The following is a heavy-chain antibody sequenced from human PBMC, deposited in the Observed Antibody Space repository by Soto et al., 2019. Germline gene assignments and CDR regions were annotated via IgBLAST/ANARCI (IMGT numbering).Heavy chain of an antibody. CDR2: IYWDDDK. Sequence: QITLNESGPTQLQPRQTLTLTCTFAGFSLTTSGVGVGWIRQSPGKATEWLALIYWDDDKRYSPSLKSRLTITEDTSKNQMVLIMADLEPADTATYYCAHRVLRTVFGFVTTTAAYFDFWGQGTPVAVSS. J-gene: IGHJ4*02. V-gene: IGHV2-5*02. CDR3: AHRVLRTVFGFVTTTAAYFDF. CDR1: GFSLTTSGVG. D-gene: IGHD3-3*01.